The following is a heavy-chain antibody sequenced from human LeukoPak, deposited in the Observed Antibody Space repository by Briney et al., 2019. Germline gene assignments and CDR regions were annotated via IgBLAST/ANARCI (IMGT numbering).Heavy chain of an antibody. V-gene: IGHV1-69*06. D-gene: IGHD4-17*01. CDR3: ARDRSVSPTYGDYDY. CDR1: GGNFSSYA. CDR2: IIPIFGSA. J-gene: IGHJ4*02. Sequence: GASVKVSCKASGGNFSSYAISWVRQAPGQGLEWMGGIIPIFGSASYAQKFQARVTLTADRSTSTAYMELSSLRSEDTAVYYCARDRSVSPTYGDYDYWGQGTLVTVSS.